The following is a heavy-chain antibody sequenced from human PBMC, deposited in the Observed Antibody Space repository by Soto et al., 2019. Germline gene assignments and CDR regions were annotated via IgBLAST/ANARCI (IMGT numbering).Heavy chain of an antibody. CDR1: GFIFSSYA. J-gene: IGHJ5*02. CDR2: ISGSGGST. V-gene: IGHV3-23*01. D-gene: IGHD2-2*01. Sequence: QLLESGGGLVQPGGSLRLSCAASGFIFSSYAMSWVRQAPGKGLEWVSAISGSGGSTYYADSVKGRFTISRDNSMTTLSLQMNSLRAEDTAVYYCAKEKISTSCCKGFDPWGQGTLVTVSS. CDR3: AKEKISTSCCKGFDP.